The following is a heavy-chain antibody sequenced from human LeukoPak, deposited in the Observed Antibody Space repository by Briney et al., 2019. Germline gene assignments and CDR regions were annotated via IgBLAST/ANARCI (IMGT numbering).Heavy chain of an antibody. Sequence: SETLSLTCTVSGGSISNYYWSWIRQPPGKGLEWIGYIYYSGSTNYNPSLKSRVTISVDTSKNQFSLKLSSVTAADTAVYYCARESSSGFDYWGQGTLVTVSS. V-gene: IGHV4-59*01. CDR2: IYYSGST. J-gene: IGHJ4*02. D-gene: IGHD2-2*01. CDR3: ARESSSGFDY. CDR1: GGSISNYY.